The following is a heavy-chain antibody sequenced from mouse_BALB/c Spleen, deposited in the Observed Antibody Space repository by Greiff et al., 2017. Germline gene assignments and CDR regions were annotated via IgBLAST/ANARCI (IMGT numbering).Heavy chain of an antibody. J-gene: IGHJ1*01. D-gene: IGHD1-1*01. V-gene: IGHV1-7*01. Sequence: QVQLQQSGAELAKPGASVKMSCKASGYTFTSYWMHWVKQRPGQGLEWIGYINPSTGYTEYNQKFKDKATLTADKSSSTAYMQLSSLTSEDSAVYYCAREDYGSSHWYFDVWGAGTTVTVSS. CDR3: AREDYGSSHWYFDV. CDR1: GYTFTSYW. CDR2: INPSTGYT.